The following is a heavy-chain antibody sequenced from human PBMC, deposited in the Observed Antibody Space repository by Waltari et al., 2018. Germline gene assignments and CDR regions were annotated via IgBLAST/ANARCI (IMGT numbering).Heavy chain of an antibody. J-gene: IGHJ4*02. D-gene: IGHD1-20*01. Sequence: QVQLQESGPGLVKPSETLSLTCAVSGYSISSGYYWGWIRQPPGKGLEWIGSIYHSGNTYYNPSLKSRVTISVDTTKNQFSLKLSSVTAADTAVYYCASEPNNSGFDYWGQGTLVTVSS. CDR2: IYHSGNT. CDR1: GYSISSGYY. V-gene: IGHV4-38-2*01. CDR3: ASEPNNSGFDY.